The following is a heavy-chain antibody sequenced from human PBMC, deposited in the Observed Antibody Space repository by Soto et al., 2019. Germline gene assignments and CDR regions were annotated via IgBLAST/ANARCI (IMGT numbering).Heavy chain of an antibody. D-gene: IGHD2-2*01. CDR1: GGSISSSSYY. Sequence: SETLSLTCTVSGGSISSSSYYWGRSRQPPGKGVEWIGSIYYSGSTYYNPSLKSRVTISVDTSKNQFSLKLSSVTAADTAVYYCARLRGICSSTSCYYYYYYMDVWGKGTTVTVSS. V-gene: IGHV4-39*01. J-gene: IGHJ6*03. CDR3: ARLRGICSSTSCYYYYYYMDV. CDR2: IYYSGST.